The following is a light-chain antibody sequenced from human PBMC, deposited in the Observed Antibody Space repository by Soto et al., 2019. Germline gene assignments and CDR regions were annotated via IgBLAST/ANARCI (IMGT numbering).Light chain of an antibody. V-gene: IGLV2-14*01. CDR1: SSDVGGYNY. J-gene: IGLJ1*01. CDR3: SSYTSSSTLEV. CDR2: EVN. Sequence: QSALTQPASVSGSPGQSISISCTGTSSDVGGYNYVSWYQQHPGKAPKLMIYEVNSRPSGVSNRFSGSKSGNTASLTISGLQAEGEADYYCSSYTSSSTLEVFGTGTKLTVL.